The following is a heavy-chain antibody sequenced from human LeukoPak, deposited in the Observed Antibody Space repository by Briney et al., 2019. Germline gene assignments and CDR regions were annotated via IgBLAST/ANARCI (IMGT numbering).Heavy chain of an antibody. J-gene: IGHJ4*02. CDR3: ARADSSGWYEVDY. V-gene: IGHV4-59*01. CDR2: IYYSGST. Sequence: SETLSLTCTVSGGSISSYYWSWIRQPPGKGREWIGYIYYSGSTNYNPSLKSRVTISVDTSKNQFSLKLSAVTAADTAVYYCARADSSGWYEVDYWGQGTLVTVSS. CDR1: GGSISSYY. D-gene: IGHD6-19*01.